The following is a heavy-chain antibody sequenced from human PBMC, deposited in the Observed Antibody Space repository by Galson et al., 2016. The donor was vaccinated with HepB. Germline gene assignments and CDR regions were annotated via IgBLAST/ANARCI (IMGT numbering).Heavy chain of an antibody. CDR2: ISSSGTTI. J-gene: IGHJ4*02. V-gene: IGHV3-48*03. CDR3: ARKGGGYHSWVDY. CDR1: GFTLGSYE. D-gene: IGHD5-12*01. Sequence: SLRLSCAASGFTLGSYEMNWVRQAPGKGLEWVSYISSSGTTIYYADSVKGRFTISRDNAKNSLYLQMNSLRAEDTAVYYCARKGGGYHSWVDYWGQGTLVTVSS.